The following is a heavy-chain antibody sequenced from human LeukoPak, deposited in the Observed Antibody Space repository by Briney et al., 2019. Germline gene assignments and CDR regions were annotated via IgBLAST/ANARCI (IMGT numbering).Heavy chain of an antibody. CDR1: GGSFSGYY. CDR2: INHSGST. CDR3: ARVEAARLKKEFDY. J-gene: IGHJ4*02. Sequence: SETLSLTCAVYGGSFSGYYWSWIRQPPGKGLEWIGEINHSGSTNYNPSLKSRVTISVDPSKNQFSLKLSSVTAADTAVYYCARVEAARLKKEFDYWGQGTLVTVSS. D-gene: IGHD6-6*01. V-gene: IGHV4-34*01.